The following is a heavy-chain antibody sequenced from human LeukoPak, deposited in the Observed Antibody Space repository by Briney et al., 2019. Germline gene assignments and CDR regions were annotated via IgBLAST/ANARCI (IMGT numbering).Heavy chain of an antibody. CDR3: ATSPRYYDSSGYYYPPQDYGMDV. J-gene: IGHJ6*02. V-gene: IGHV1-3*01. CDR1: GYTFTSYA. Sequence: GASVKVSCKASGYTFTSYAMHWVRQAPGQRLEWMGWINAGNGNTKYSQKFQGRVTITRDTSASTAYMELSSLRSEDTAVYYCATSPRYYDSSGYYYPPQDYGMDVWGQGTTVTVSS. CDR2: INAGNGNT. D-gene: IGHD3-22*01.